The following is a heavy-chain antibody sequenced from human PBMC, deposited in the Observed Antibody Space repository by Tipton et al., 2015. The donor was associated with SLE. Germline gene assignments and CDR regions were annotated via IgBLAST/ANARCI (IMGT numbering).Heavy chain of an antibody. J-gene: IGHJ1*01. CDR3: ASRYRSIEGYFQH. Sequence: TLSLTCAVYGGFFSGYYWSWIRQSPGKGLEWIGEINHSGNTNYNPSLKSRVTISVDPSKNQLSLKLSSVTAADTAVYYCASRYRSIEGYFQHWGQGTLVTVSS. CDR2: INHSGNT. CDR1: GGFFSGYY. D-gene: IGHD3-16*02. V-gene: IGHV4-34*01.